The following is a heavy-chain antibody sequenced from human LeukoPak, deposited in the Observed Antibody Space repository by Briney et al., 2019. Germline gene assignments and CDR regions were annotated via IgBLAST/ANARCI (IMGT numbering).Heavy chain of an antibody. Sequence: GGSLRLSCAASGFTFSSYAMSWVRQAPGKGLEWVSAISGSGGSTYYADSVKGRFTISRDNSKNTLYLQMNSLRAEDTAVYYCVKGQYYYDSSGYYYTEYFQHWGQGTLVTVSS. CDR2: ISGSGGST. CDR3: VKGQYYYDSSGYYYTEYFQH. J-gene: IGHJ1*01. D-gene: IGHD3-22*01. CDR1: GFTFSSYA. V-gene: IGHV3-23*01.